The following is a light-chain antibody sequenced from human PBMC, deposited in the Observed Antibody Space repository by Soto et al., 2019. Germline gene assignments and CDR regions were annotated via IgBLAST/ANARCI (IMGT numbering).Light chain of an antibody. V-gene: IGKV3-15*01. CDR1: QNIGSN. CDR2: GAS. Sequence: EIVMTQSPSTLSVSPGERVTLSCRASQNIGSNLAWYQQKFGQAPRLLIYGASTRVTGIPARISGSGSGTEFTLTIASLQSEDFAVYYCQQYNNWPPGTFGQGTKVDIK. CDR3: QQYNNWPPGT. J-gene: IGKJ1*01.